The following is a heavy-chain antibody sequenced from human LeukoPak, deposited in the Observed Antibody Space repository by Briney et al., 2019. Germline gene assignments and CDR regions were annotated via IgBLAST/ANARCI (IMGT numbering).Heavy chain of an antibody. J-gene: IGHJ4*02. CDR1: GGSISSSSYY. Sequence: SETLSLTCTVSGGSISSSSYYWGWIRQPPGKGLEWIGSIYYSGRTYYNPSLESRVSISVDTSKNQFSLNLSSVTAADTAVYYCATLAVAGTHYWGQGTLVTVSS. V-gene: IGHV4-39*01. D-gene: IGHD6-19*01. CDR3: ATLAVAGTHY. CDR2: IYYSGRT.